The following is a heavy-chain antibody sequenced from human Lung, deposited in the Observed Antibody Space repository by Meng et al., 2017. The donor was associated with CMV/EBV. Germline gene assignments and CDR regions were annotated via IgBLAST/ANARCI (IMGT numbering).Heavy chain of an antibody. D-gene: IGHD6-19*01. CDR3: ARDPYATGWAG. V-gene: IGHV4-4*02. CDR2: IYHSGGT. CDR1: GGSISISTW. Sequence: QMPLQESGPGLVKPSGTLSLTCAGSGGSISISTWWSWVRQPPGKGLEWIGEIYHSGGTNYNPSLRGRVTISLDKSKNQFSLTLRSVTAADTAVYYCARDPYATGWAGWGQGTLVTVSS. J-gene: IGHJ4*02.